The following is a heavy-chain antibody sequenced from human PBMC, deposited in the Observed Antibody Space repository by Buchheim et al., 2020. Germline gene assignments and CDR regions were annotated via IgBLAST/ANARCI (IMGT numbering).Heavy chain of an antibody. Sequence: QVQLQESGPGLVKPSETLSLTCTVSGGSISNYYWSWIRQPPGKGLEWIGYIYYSGSSNYNPSLKSRVTLSVDTSKNQFSLKLSSVTAADTAVYYSARQGTVANTFDYWGQGTL. CDR2: IYYSGSS. V-gene: IGHV4-59*08. J-gene: IGHJ4*02. D-gene: IGHD1-1*01. CDR3: ARQGTVANTFDY. CDR1: GGSISNYY.